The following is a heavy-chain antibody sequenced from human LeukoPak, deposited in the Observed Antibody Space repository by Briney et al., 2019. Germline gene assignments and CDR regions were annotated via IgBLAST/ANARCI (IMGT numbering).Heavy chain of an antibody. J-gene: IGHJ4*02. CDR1: GFTFSSYG. V-gene: IGHV3-23*01. CDR3: ARSEVGVGFDY. CDR2: ISGSGGST. D-gene: IGHD2-15*01. Sequence: GGSLRLSCAASGFTFSSYGMSWVRQAPGKGLEWVSAISGSGGSTYYADSVKGRFTISRDNSKNTLYLQMNSLRAEDTAVYYCARSEVGVGFDYWGQGTLVTVSS.